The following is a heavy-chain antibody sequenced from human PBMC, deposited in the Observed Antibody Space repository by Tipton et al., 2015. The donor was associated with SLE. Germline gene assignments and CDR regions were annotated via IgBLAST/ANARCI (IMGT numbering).Heavy chain of an antibody. CDR2: IYSSGST. Sequence: TLSLTCTVSGGSTSSYYWSWIRQPPGKGLEWIGYIYSSGSTNSNPSLKSRVTISVDTSKNQFSLKLSSVTAADTAVYYCARGLAMVRGDSMDYWGQGTLVTVSS. V-gene: IGHV4-4*08. CDR3: ARGLAMVRGDSMDY. D-gene: IGHD3-10*01. CDR1: GGSTSSYY. J-gene: IGHJ4*02.